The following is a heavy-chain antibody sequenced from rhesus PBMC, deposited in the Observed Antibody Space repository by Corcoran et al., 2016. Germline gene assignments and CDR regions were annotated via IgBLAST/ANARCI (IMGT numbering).Heavy chain of an antibody. D-gene: IGHD4-29*01. CDR3: ARRGYGSSSWYFDV. CDR1: GYAFSSSW. CDR2: IYPGDGDT. V-gene: IGHV1-198*01. Sequence: QVQLQQSGPELVKPGASVKISCKASGYAFSSSWMNWVKQRPGKGLEWIGRIYPGDGDTNYNGKFKGKATLTADKSSSTAYMQLSSLTSEDSAVYFCARRGYGSSSWYFDVWGTGTTVTVSS. J-gene: IGHJ2*01.